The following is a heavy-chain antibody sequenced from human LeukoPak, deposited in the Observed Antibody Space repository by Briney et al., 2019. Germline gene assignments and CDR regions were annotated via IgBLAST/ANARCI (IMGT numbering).Heavy chain of an antibody. Sequence: SQTLSLTCTVSGGSISSSSYYWGWIRQPPGKGLEWIGSIYYSGSTYYNPSLKSRVTISVDTSKNQFSLKLSSVTAADTAVYYCARPSWYSSSSGGSYWFDPWGQGTLVTVSS. CDR2: IYYSGST. D-gene: IGHD6-6*01. V-gene: IGHV4-39*01. J-gene: IGHJ5*02. CDR1: GGSISSSSYY. CDR3: ARPSWYSSSSGGSYWFDP.